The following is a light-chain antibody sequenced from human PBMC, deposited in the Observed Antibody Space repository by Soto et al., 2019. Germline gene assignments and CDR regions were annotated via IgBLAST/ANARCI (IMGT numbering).Light chain of an antibody. V-gene: IGLV2-23*01. Sequence: QSVLTQPASVSGSPGQSITISCTGTSSDVGNYNLVSWYQQHPGKAPKLIIYEGSKRPSGVSNRFSDSKSGNTASLTISGLQAEDEADYHCCSFAGSTTFYVFGTGTKVTVL. J-gene: IGLJ1*01. CDR3: CSFAGSTTFYV. CDR1: SSDVGNYNL. CDR2: EGS.